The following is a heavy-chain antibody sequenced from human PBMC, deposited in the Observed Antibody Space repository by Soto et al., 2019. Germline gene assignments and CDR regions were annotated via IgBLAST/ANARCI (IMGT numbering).Heavy chain of an antibody. CDR3: ARNGSDYDFWSGYYFGGGMDV. CDR1: GGSFSGYY. CDR2: INHSGST. Sequence: QVQLKQWGAGLLKPSETLSLTCAVYGGSFSGYYWSWIRQPPGKGLEWIGEINHSGSTNYNPSLKSRVTISVDTSKNKFSLKLSSVTAADTAVYYCARNGSDYDFWSGYYFGGGMDVWGQGTTVTVSS. V-gene: IGHV4-34*01. J-gene: IGHJ6*02. D-gene: IGHD3-3*01.